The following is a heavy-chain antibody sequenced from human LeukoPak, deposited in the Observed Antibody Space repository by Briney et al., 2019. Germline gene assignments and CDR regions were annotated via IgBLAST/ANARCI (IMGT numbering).Heavy chain of an antibody. CDR2: ISAYNGNT. D-gene: IGHD3-9*01. V-gene: IGHV1-18*01. Sequence: GASVKVSCKASGYTFTSYGISWVRQAPGQGLEWMGWISAYNGNTNYAQKLQGRVTMTTDTSTSTAYMELRSLRSDDTAVYYCARSDRYYDILTGYVPLGYFDYWGQGTLVTVSS. J-gene: IGHJ4*02. CDR3: ARSDRYYDILTGYVPLGYFDY. CDR1: GYTFTSYG.